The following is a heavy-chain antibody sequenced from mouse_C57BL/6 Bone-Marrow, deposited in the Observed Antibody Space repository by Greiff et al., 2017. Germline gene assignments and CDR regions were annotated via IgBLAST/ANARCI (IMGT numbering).Heavy chain of an antibody. CDR2: ISGGGGNT. V-gene: IGHV5-9*01. CDR1: GFTFSSYT. J-gene: IGHJ3*01. Sequence: DVQLVESGGGLVKPGGSLKLSCAASGFTFSSYTMSWVRQTPEKRLEWVATISGGGGNTYYPDSVKGRFTISRDNAKNTLYLQMSSLRSEDTALYYCARQRLFAYWGQGTLVTVSA. D-gene: IGHD3-2*02. CDR3: ARQRLFAY.